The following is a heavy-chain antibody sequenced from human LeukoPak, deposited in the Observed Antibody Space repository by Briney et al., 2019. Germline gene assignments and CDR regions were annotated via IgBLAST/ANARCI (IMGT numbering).Heavy chain of an antibody. CDR3: ARGPGYTGDY. Sequence: GASVKVSCKASGYTFTGYDINWVRQATGQGLEWMGWMNPNSGNTGYAQKFQGRVTITRNTSISTAYMELSSLRSEDTAVYCCARGPGYTGDYWGQGTLVTVSS. CDR2: MNPNSGNT. V-gene: IGHV1-8*03. CDR1: GYTFTGYD. D-gene: IGHD1-1*01. J-gene: IGHJ4*02.